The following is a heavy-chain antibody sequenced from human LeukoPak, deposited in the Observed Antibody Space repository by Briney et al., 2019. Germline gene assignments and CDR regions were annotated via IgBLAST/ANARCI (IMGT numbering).Heavy chain of an antibody. CDR1: GYTFTGYY. CDR3: ARADPFGGDV. Sequence: ASVKVSCKASGYTFTGYYLHWVRQAPGQGLEWMGWIDPNSGGTNYAQSFQGRVTMTTDTSTSTAYMELRSLRSDDTAVYYCARADPFGGDVWGQGTLVTVSS. V-gene: IGHV1-2*02. CDR2: IDPNSGGT. J-gene: IGHJ4*02. D-gene: IGHD2-21*01.